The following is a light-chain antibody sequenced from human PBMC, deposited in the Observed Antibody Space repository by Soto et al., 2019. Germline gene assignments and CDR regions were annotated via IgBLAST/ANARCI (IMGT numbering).Light chain of an antibody. V-gene: IGKV3-20*01. Sequence: ELVLTQSPGTLSLSPGDRATLSCRASQSVSSTYLAWYQQKPGQAPRLLMYGASSRATGIPDRFSGSGSGTDFTLTISRLEPEDFVVYFCQHYASSPYTFGQGTKLVIK. CDR1: QSVSSTY. CDR3: QHYASSPYT. J-gene: IGKJ2*01. CDR2: GAS.